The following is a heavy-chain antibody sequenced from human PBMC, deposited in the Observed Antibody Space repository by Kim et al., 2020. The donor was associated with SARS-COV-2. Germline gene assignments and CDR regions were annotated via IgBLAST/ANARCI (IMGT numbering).Heavy chain of an antibody. Sequence: GNTNYNPSLKSRVTISVDTSKNQFSLKLSSVTAADTAVYYCARDRYGMDVWGQGTTVTVSS. CDR2: GNT. CDR3: ARDRYGMDV. J-gene: IGHJ6*02. V-gene: IGHV4-59*01.